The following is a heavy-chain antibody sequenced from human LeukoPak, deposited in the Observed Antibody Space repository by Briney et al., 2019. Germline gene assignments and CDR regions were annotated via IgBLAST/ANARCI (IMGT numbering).Heavy chain of an antibody. Sequence: SETLSLTCTVSGGSISSYYWSWIRQPAGKGLEWIGRIYTSGSTNYNPSLKSRVTMLVDTSKNQFSLKLSSVTAADTAVYYCARDGYIVVVPAAPSAPPNWFDPWGQGTLVTVSS. D-gene: IGHD2-2*01. J-gene: IGHJ5*02. CDR2: IYTSGST. V-gene: IGHV4-4*07. CDR1: GGSISSYY. CDR3: ARDGYIVVVPAAPSAPPNWFDP.